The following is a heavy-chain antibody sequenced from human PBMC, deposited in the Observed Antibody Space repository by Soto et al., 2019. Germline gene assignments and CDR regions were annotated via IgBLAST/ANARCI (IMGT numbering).Heavy chain of an antibody. CDR2: IYYSGST. Sequence: QLQLQESGPGLVKPSETLSLTCTVSGGSISSSSYYWGWIRQPPGKGLEWIGSIYYSGSTYYNPPLESRVPTPVATSKTRFSLTPSPGTAANTDVYYCARVLNRGGYSSSWFDFDYWGQVTLVTVSS. J-gene: IGHJ4*02. V-gene: IGHV4-39*01. CDR1: GGSISSSSYY. CDR3: ARVLNRGGYSSSWFDFDY. D-gene: IGHD6-13*01.